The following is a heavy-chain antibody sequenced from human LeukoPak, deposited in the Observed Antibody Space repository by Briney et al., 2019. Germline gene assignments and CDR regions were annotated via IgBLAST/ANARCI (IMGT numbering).Heavy chain of an antibody. CDR3: ARDGDIAVATAPYYFDY. CDR2: ITGGSTTK. V-gene: IGHV3-48*03. Sequence: GGSLRLSCAASGFTFSYYEMIWVRQAPGKGLEWVSYITGGSTTKNYADSVKGRFTISRDNAKNSLYLQMNSLRAEDTAIYYCARDGDIAVATAPYYFDYWGHGILVTVSS. D-gene: IGHD6-19*01. J-gene: IGHJ4*01. CDR1: GFTFSYYE.